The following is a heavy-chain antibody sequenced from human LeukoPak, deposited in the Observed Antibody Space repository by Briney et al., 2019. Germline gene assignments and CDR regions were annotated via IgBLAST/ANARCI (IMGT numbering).Heavy chain of an antibody. V-gene: IGHV1-2*02. CDR2: INPNSGVT. D-gene: IGHD1-26*01. Sequence: ATVKVSCKASGYTFTGYYMHWVRQAPGQGLEWMGWINPNSGVTYYEQNFQGRVTMTRDTSISTAYMELSRLTSDDTAVYYCAKGPYSGSYLLDYWGQGTLVTVSS. J-gene: IGHJ4*02. CDR1: GYTFTGYY. CDR3: AKGPYSGSYLLDY.